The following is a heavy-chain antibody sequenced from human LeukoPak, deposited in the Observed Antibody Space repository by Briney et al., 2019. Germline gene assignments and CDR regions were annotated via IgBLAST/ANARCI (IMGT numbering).Heavy chain of an antibody. D-gene: IGHD3-10*01. V-gene: IGHV4-59*01. Sequence: SKTLSLTCTVSGGSISSYYWSWIRQPPGKGLEWIGYIYYSGSTNYNPSLKSRVTISVDTSKNQFSLKLSSVTAADTAVYYCARGSSYWYFDLWGRGTLVTVSS. J-gene: IGHJ2*01. CDR1: GGSISSYY. CDR3: ARGSSYWYFDL. CDR2: IYYSGST.